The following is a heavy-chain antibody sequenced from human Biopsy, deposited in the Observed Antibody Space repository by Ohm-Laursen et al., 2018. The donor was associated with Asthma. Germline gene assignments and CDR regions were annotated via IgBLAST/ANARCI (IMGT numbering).Heavy chain of an antibody. Sequence: LSLTCAASGFTFGDYWMSWVRQVPGKGLEWVANIKHDGTEKNHVDSLKGRFTISRDNSRNTLHLQMNSLRAEDTAVYYCAKDVFPGWELRRGPDSWGQGTLVTVSS. D-gene: IGHD1-26*01. CDR2: IKHDGTEK. CDR1: GFTFGDYW. CDR3: AKDVFPGWELRRGPDS. V-gene: IGHV3-7*01. J-gene: IGHJ4*02.